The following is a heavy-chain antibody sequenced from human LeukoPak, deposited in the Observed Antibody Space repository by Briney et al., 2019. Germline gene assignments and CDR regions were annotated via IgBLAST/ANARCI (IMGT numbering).Heavy chain of an antibody. J-gene: IGHJ6*03. CDR2: INPNSGGT. D-gene: IGHD3-16*01. CDR3: AIGLGDYYYYYMDV. V-gene: IGHV1-2*02. Sequence: VASVKVSCKASGYTFTGYYMHWVRQAPGQGLEWMRWINPNSGGTIYAQKFQGRLTMTRDTSISTAYMELSRLRSDDTAVYYCAIGLGDYYYYYMDVWGKGTTVTVSS. CDR1: GYTFTGYY.